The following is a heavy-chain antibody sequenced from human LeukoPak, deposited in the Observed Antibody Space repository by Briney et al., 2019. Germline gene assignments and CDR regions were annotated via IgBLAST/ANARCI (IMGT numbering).Heavy chain of an antibody. Sequence: ASVKVSCKASGYTFTGYYMHWVRQAPGQGLEWMGWMNPNSGNTGYAQKFQGRVTMTRNTSISTAYMELSSLRSEDTAVYYCARGAYYGGNSRPNDYWGQGTLVTVSS. CDR1: GYTFTGYY. CDR3: ARGAYYGGNSRPNDY. J-gene: IGHJ4*02. V-gene: IGHV1-8*02. CDR2: MNPNSGNT. D-gene: IGHD2-21*02.